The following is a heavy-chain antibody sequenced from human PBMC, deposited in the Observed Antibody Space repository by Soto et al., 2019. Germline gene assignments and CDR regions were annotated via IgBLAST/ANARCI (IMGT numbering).Heavy chain of an antibody. CDR3: ARDYDSNWFDP. V-gene: IGHV1-2*04. Sequence: ASVKVSCKASGYTFTGYYMHWVLQAPGQGLEWMGWINPNSGGTNYAQKFQGWVTMTRDTSISTAYMELSRLRSDDTAVYYCARDYDSNWFDPWGQGTLVTVSS. D-gene: IGHD3-22*01. CDR1: GYTFTGYY. J-gene: IGHJ5*02. CDR2: INPNSGGT.